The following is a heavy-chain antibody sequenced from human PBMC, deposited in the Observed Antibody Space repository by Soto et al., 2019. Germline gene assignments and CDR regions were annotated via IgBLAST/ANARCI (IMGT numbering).Heavy chain of an antibody. Sequence: GGSLRLSCAASGFIFENFGMSWVRQAPGKGLEWISSISGSGFKKYYADSVKGRFTISRDNSKSTVYLELNNLSAEDTAVYHCAKNQGVELVPLATVDWFDPWGQGALVPSPQ. CDR2: ISGSGFKK. V-gene: IGHV3-23*01. CDR3: AKNQGVELVPLATVDWFDP. D-gene: IGHD1-26*01. J-gene: IGHJ5*02. CDR1: GFIFENFG.